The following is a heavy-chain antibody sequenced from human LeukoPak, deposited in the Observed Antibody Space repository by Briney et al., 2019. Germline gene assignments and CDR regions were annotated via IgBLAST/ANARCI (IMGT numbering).Heavy chain of an antibody. V-gene: IGHV3-23*01. CDR3: ATKVVTDAFDI. J-gene: IGHJ3*02. CDR1: GFTFSTYW. D-gene: IGHD3-22*01. CDR2: IFPSGGEI. Sequence: GGSLRLSCAASGFTFSTYWMIWVRQPPGKGLEWVSSIFPSGGEIHYADSVRGRFTISRDNSKSTLSLQMNSLRAEDTAIYYCATKVVTDAFDIWGQGTMVTVSS.